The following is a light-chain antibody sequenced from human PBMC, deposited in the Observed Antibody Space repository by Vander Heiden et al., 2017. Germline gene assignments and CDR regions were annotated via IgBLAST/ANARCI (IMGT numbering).Light chain of an antibody. CDR2: DKN. V-gene: IGLV3-19*01. CDR3: NSRDSSGNHLVV. CDR1: RLRSFY. Sequence: SSELTQDSAVSVALGQTVRITCQGDRLRSFYASWYQQKPAQAPVLVIYDKNSRPSGIPDRFSGSSSENTASLTITGAQAEDEADYYCNSRDSSGNHLVVFGGGTKLTVL. J-gene: IGLJ2*01.